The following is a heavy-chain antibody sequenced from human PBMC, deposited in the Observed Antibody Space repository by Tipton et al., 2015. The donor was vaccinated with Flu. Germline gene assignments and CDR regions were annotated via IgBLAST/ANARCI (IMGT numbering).Heavy chain of an antibody. CDR2: IYTSGGT. Sequence: LRLSCTVSGGSISSYYWSWIRQPAGKGLEWIGRIYTSGGTNYNPSLKSRVTMSADTSKNQFSLKLSSVTAADTAVYYCARDGEGVVIIPPYYFDYWGQGTLVTVSS. CDR3: ARDGEGVVIIPPYYFDY. CDR1: GGSISSYY. D-gene: IGHD3-3*01. J-gene: IGHJ4*02. V-gene: IGHV4-4*07.